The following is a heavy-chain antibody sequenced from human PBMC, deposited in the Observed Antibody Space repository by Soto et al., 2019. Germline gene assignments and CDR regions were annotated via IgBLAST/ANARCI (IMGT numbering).Heavy chain of an antibody. Sequence: GESLKISCKGSGYSFTSYWIGWVRQMPGKGLEWMGIIYPGDSDTRYSPSFQGQVTISADKSISTAYLQWSSLKASDTAMYYCARRGPSCGRNNWFDPWGQGTLVTVSS. D-gene: IGHD1-26*01. V-gene: IGHV5-51*01. CDR1: GYSFTSYW. CDR3: ARRGPSCGRNNWFDP. J-gene: IGHJ5*02. CDR2: IYPGDSDT.